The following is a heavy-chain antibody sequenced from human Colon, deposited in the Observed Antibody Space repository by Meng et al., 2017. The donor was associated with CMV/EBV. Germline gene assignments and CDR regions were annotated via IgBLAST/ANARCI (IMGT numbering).Heavy chain of an antibody. J-gene: IGHJ4*02. CDR1: GFTFRNYW. V-gene: IGHV3-7*01. CDR3: ARGWPPDY. Sequence: GESLKISCAASGFTFRNYWMSWVRQGPGTGLEWVANIKPDGSEEYYVDSVKGRFTVSRDNARNSLFLQMNSLRAEDTAVYFCARGWPPDYWGQGTLVTVSS. D-gene: IGHD6-13*01. CDR2: IKPDGSEE.